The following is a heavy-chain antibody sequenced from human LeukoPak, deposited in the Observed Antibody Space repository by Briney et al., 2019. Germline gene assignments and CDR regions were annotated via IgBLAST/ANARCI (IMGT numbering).Heavy chain of an antibody. CDR1: GYTFTNND. V-gene: IGHV1-8*01. J-gene: IGHJ4*02. CDR2: LRPSSGMT. CDR3: ARKWQGIDY. D-gene: IGHD2-8*01. Sequence: ASVKVSCKASGYTFTNNDINWVRQATGQGLEWMGWLRPSSGMTEFAQKFQGRVTMTRDTSINTAYMELTSLTSADTALYYCARKWQGIDYWGQGTLVTVSS.